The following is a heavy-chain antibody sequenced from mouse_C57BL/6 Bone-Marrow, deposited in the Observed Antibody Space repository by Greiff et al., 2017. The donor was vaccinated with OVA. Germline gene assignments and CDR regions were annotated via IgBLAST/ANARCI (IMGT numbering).Heavy chain of an antibody. Sequence: EVKLMESGGDLVKPGGSLKLSCAASGFTFSSYGMSWVRPTPDKRLEWVATISSGGSYTYYPDSVKGRFTISRDNAKNTLSLQMGSLKSKDTAMYYCARMINWDDYAMYYWGQAPSVTVAS. CDR1: GFTFSSYG. CDR2: ISSGGSYT. D-gene: IGHD4-1*01. J-gene: IGHJ4*01. V-gene: IGHV5-6*01. CDR3: ARMINWDDYAMYY.